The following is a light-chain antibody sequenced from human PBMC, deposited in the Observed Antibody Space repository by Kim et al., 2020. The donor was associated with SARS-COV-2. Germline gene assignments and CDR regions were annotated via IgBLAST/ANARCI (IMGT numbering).Light chain of an antibody. V-gene: IGLV2-14*03. CDR1: SSDIGAYRY. J-gene: IGLJ1*01. CDR2: DIN. Sequence: LTQPASVSGSPGQSIAISCTGTSSDIGAYRYVSWYQQHPGKAPKLMMYDINNRPSGVSDRFSGSKSGNTASLTISGLQAEDEADYYCSSYTSSSALYVFGSGTKVTVL. CDR3: SSYTSSSALYV.